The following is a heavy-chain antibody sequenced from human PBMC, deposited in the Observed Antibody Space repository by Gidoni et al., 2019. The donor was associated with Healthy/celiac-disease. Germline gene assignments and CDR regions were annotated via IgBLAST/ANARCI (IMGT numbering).Heavy chain of an antibody. V-gene: IGHV3-30*18. CDR3: AKGQSYSGSYYAFDI. CDR1: GFPFSSYG. D-gene: IGHD1-26*01. Sequence: QVPLVESGGGVVQPGRSLSLSCAASGFPFSSYGMHWVRQAPGKGLEWVAVISYDGSNKDYADSVKGRFTISRDNSKNTLYLQMNSLRAEDTAVYYCAKGQSYSGSYYAFDIWGQGTMVTVSS. CDR2: ISYDGSNK. J-gene: IGHJ3*02.